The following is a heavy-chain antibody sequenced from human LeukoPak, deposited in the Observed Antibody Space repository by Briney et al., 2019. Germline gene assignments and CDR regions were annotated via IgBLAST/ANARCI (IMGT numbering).Heavy chain of an antibody. CDR1: GFTFSTYS. J-gene: IGHJ4*02. Sequence: GGSLRLSCAASGFTFSTYSMNWVRQAPGKGLEWVSSISSSSSYIYYADSVKGRFTISRDNAKNSLYLQMNSLRAEDTAVYYCARDSPRCSSTSCYFDYWGQGTLVTVSS. D-gene: IGHD2-2*01. CDR2: ISSSSSYI. CDR3: ARDSPRCSSTSCYFDY. V-gene: IGHV3-21*01.